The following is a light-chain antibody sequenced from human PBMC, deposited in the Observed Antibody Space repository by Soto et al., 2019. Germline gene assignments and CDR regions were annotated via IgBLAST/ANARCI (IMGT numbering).Light chain of an antibody. CDR3: QRRRTWSLT. CDR1: QSVSSY. J-gene: IGKJ4*01. V-gene: IGKV3-11*01. Sequence: EIVLTQSPATLSLSPGERATLSCRASQSVSSYLAWYQQKPGQAPRLLIYDASNRATGIPARFSGSGSGTAFTLTISSLEPDDFAVNSWQRRRTWSLTFGGGTKVEIK. CDR2: DAS.